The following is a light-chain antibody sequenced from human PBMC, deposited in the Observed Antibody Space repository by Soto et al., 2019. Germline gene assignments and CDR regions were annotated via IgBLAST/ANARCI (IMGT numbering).Light chain of an antibody. CDR3: ATWDDSLSGPV. CDR1: TSNIGSSS. Sequence: QSVLRQPPSASGTPGQSVTISCSGSTSNIGSSSVYWYQQLPGTAPKVFIYENNRRPSGVPDRSSGSKSGTSASLAISGLRSEDEADYYCATWDDSLSGPVFGGGTKLTVL. J-gene: IGLJ2*01. V-gene: IGLV1-47*01. CDR2: ENN.